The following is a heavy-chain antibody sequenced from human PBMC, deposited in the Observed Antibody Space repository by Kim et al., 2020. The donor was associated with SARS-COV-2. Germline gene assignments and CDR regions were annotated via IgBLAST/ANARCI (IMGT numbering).Heavy chain of an antibody. CDR2: ISNSGSS. J-gene: IGHJ4*02. CDR3: ARHQPGGSSYAALDS. Sequence: SETLSLTCSVSGGSISGGTSYWDWVRQPPGKALEWIGSISNSGSSSVNPSLNGRVTMSVDTANNQFSLKLTSMSAADTAIYFCARHQPGGSSYAALDSWGQGLLVTVST. V-gene: IGHV4-39*01. CDR1: GGSISGGTSY. D-gene: IGHD1-26*01.